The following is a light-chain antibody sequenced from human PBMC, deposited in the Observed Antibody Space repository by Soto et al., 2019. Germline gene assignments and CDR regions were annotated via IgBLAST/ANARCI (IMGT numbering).Light chain of an antibody. Sequence: AIQMTQSPSSLSASVGDRVTITCRASQGIKNDVAWYQQKPGTAPKLLIYAASSLQSGVPQRFSGSGSGTDFTLTISSLQPDEFATYYCLQDYNYPYTFGQGTKLEIK. CDR3: LQDYNYPYT. CDR1: QGIKND. J-gene: IGKJ2*01. V-gene: IGKV1-6*01. CDR2: AAS.